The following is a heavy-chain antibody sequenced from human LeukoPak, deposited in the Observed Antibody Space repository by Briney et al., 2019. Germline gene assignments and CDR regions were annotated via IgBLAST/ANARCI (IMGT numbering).Heavy chain of an antibody. D-gene: IGHD3-3*01. J-gene: IGHJ4*02. V-gene: IGHV4-59*01. CDR3: ARDARYYDFWSGHPGGFDY. CDR2: ISYSGTT. Sequence: SETLSLTCSVSGDSISSYHWSWIRQPPGKGLEWIGYISYSGTTNYNPSLKSRVTISVDTSKKQFSLKLTSVTAADTAVYYCARDARYYDFWSGHPGGFDYWGQGTLVTVSS. CDR1: GDSISSYH.